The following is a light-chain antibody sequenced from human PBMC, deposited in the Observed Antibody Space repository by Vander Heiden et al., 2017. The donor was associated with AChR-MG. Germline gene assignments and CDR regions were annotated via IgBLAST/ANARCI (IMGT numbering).Light chain of an antibody. J-gene: IGKJ4*01. CDR1: QTISTY. V-gene: IGKV1-39*01. CDR3: QQSYSSPSFT. Sequence: DIQMTQSPTSLSASVEDRVTITCRANQTISTYLNWYQQRPGKAPSLLIYGASTLQTGVPSRFSGSGSGTEFTLTISSLQPEDFATYYCQQSYSSPSFTFGGGTRVEI. CDR2: GAS.